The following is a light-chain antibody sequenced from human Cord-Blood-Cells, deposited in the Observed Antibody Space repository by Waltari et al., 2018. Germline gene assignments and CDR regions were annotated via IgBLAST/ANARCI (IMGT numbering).Light chain of an antibody. J-gene: IGKJ4*01. V-gene: IGKV1-33*01. CDR3: LQYDNLPALT. CDR2: DSS. CDR1: QAISNY. Sequence: DIQMTQSPSSLSASVGDRVTINCQASQAISNYLNWYQQKPGKAPKLLIYDSSNLETGGPSRFSGSGSGTDCTFTISSLKAEDIARYYCLQYDNLPALTFGGGTKVESK.